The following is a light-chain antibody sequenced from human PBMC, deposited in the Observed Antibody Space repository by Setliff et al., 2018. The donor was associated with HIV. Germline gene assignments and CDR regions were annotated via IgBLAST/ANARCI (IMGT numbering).Light chain of an antibody. CDR2: DVS. CDR1: SSDVGGYNY. V-gene: IGLV2-14*01. CDR3: SSYTSSSTSYV. Sequence: QSVLTQPASVSGSPGQSITISCTGTSSDVGGYNYVSWYRQHPGKAPKLMIYDVSNRPSGVSNRFSGSKSDNTASLTISGLQAEDEADYYCSSYTSSSTSYVFGTGTKVTVL. J-gene: IGLJ1*01.